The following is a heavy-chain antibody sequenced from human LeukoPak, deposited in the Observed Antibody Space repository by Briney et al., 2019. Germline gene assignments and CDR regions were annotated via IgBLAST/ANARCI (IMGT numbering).Heavy chain of an antibody. CDR1: GYRFPSYG. D-gene: IGHD5-18*01. Sequence: ASVKVSCKASGYRFPSYGINWVRQAPGQGLEWMGWISTDNGNTDYAQNLQGRVTMTTDTPTSTAYMELRSLRSDDTAVYYCARGYSYGYGPLDYWGQGTLVTVSS. V-gene: IGHV1-18*01. CDR3: ARGYSYGYGPLDY. CDR2: ISTDNGNT. J-gene: IGHJ4*02.